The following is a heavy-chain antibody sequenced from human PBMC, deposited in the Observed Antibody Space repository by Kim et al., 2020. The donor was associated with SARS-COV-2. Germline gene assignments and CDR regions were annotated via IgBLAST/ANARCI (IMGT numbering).Heavy chain of an antibody. J-gene: IGHJ4*02. D-gene: IGHD1-26*01. CDR1: EFTFSTYW. CDR2: INPDGSRT. CDR3: ATGSGSYYGY. Sequence: GASLSLSCAASEFTFSTYWMHWVRQAPGKGLVWVSRINPDGSRTTYADSVKGRFTISRDNAKNTLYLQMNSLRAEDTAVYYCATGSGSYYGYWGQGTLVTVSS. V-gene: IGHV3-74*01.